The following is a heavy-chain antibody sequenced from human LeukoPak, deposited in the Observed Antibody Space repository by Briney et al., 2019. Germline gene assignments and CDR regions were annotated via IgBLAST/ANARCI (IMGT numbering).Heavy chain of an antibody. Sequence: SETLSLTCTVSGGSVSSGSYYWSWIRQPPGKGLEWIGYIYYSGSTNYNPSLKGRVTISVDTSKNQFSLKLSSVTAADTAVYYCARDLRGYCSSTSCYGEAYFDYWGQGTLVTVSS. CDR1: GGSVSSGSYY. CDR2: IYYSGST. J-gene: IGHJ4*02. V-gene: IGHV4-61*01. D-gene: IGHD2-2*01. CDR3: ARDLRGYCSSTSCYGEAYFDY.